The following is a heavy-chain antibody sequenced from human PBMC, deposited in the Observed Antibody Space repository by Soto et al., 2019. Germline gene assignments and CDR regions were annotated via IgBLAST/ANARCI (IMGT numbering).Heavy chain of an antibody. Sequence: GGSLRLSCAASGFTFSNYGMHWVRQAQGKGLEWVAIIWHDGNNKYYADSVRGRFIISRDNSKNRLYLQMSSLRAEDTAVYYCASDLVGASDSYGLDVWGQGTPVTVSS. CDR3: ASDLVGASDSYGLDV. V-gene: IGHV3-33*01. J-gene: IGHJ6*02. D-gene: IGHD1-26*01. CDR2: IWHDGNNK. CDR1: GFTFSNYG.